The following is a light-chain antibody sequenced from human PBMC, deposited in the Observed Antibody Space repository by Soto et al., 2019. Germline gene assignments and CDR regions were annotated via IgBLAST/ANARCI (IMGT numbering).Light chain of an antibody. V-gene: IGLV1-36*01. Sequence: QSVLTQPPSVSEAPRQTVTISCSGSPSNIGSNAVNWYQRLPGEAPKLLVYYDDLLPSGVSDRFSGSKSGTSASLAISGPHSEMGADYYGAVGDDPRIAVFFGGGTRLTVL. CDR2: YDD. CDR3: AVGDDPRIAVF. CDR1: PSNIGSNA. J-gene: IGLJ2*01.